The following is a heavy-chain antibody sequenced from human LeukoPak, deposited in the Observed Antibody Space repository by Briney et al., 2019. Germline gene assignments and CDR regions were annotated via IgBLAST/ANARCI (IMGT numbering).Heavy chain of an antibody. CDR1: GFTLSEYG. Sequence: GGSLRLSCAASGFTLSEYGMHWVRQAPGKGLEWITFIRYDGYKKYYIDSVKGRFTTSRDNSKNTLSLQMSSLRVEDTAVYYCARNAHSFDSSGYYFHFWGQGTRVTVSS. D-gene: IGHD3-22*01. CDR3: ARNAHSFDSSGYYFHF. CDR2: IRYDGYKK. J-gene: IGHJ4*02. V-gene: IGHV3-30*02.